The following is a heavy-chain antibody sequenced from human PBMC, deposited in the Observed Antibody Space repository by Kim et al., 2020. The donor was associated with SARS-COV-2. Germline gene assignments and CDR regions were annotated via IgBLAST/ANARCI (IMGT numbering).Heavy chain of an antibody. V-gene: IGHV4-39*01. CDR2: IYYSGST. D-gene: IGHD6-19*01. J-gene: IGHJ4*02. CDR3: ARHRVSGWYLDYFDY. Sequence: SETLSLTCTVSGGSISSSSYYWGWIRQPPGKGLEWIGSIYYSGSTYYNPSLKSRVTISVDTSKNQFSLKLSSVTAADTAVYYCARHRVSGWYLDYFDYWGQGTLVTVSS. CDR1: GGSISSSSYY.